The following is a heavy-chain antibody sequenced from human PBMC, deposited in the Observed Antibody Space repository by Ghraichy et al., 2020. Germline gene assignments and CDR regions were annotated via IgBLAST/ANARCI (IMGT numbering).Heavy chain of an antibody. Sequence: SETLYLTCIVSGGSISSNNYYWDWIRQPPGKGLGWIGSIYYSGSTYYNPSLKNRVTISVDTSKNQFSLKLSSVTAADTAVYYCARRRRQFDWFDPWGQGTLVTVSS. V-gene: IGHV4-39*01. J-gene: IGHJ5*02. CDR1: GGSISSNNYY. CDR2: IYYSGST. CDR3: ARRRRQFDWFDP. D-gene: IGHD4-11*01.